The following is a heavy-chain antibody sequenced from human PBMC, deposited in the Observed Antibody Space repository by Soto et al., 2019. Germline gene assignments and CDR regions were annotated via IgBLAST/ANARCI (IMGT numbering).Heavy chain of an antibody. D-gene: IGHD3-3*01. CDR2: IYYTGST. J-gene: IGHJ6*02. V-gene: IGHV4-61*01. Sequence: QVQLQESGPGLVKPSETLSLTCTVSGGSVSSESHYWSWIRQTPGKGLAWIGYIYYTGSTNYNPSPKFRVTMSVDTSRDQVSLRLRSVTRADTAVYYCARGQYDFRSASYNYAMEVWGQGTKVTVSS. CDR3: ARGQYDFRSASYNYAMEV. CDR1: GGSVSSESHY.